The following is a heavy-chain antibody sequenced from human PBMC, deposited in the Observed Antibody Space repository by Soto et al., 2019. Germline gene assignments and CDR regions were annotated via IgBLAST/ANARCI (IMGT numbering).Heavy chain of an antibody. J-gene: IGHJ5*02. V-gene: IGHV4-39*01. CDR3: ARLRYYDSSGYFGFDP. Sequence: LSLTCTVSGGSISSSSYYWGWIRQPPGKGLEWIGSIYYSGSTYYNPSLKSRVTISVDTSKNQFSLKLSSVTAADTAVYYCARLRYYDSSGYFGFDPWGQGTLVTVSS. CDR1: GGSISSSSYY. D-gene: IGHD3-22*01. CDR2: IYYSGST.